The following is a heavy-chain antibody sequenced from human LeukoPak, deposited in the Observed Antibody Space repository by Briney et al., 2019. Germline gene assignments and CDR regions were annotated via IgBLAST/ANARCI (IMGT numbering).Heavy chain of an antibody. V-gene: IGHV3-30-3*01. CDR1: GFTFSSYA. CDR3: ARSWYFDY. CDR2: ISYDGSNK. Sequence: GGSLRVSCAASGFTFSSYAMHWVRQAPGKGLEWVAVISYDGSNKYYADSVKGRFTISRDNSKNTLYLQMNSLRAEDTAVYYCARSWYFDYWGQGTLVTVSS. J-gene: IGHJ4*02.